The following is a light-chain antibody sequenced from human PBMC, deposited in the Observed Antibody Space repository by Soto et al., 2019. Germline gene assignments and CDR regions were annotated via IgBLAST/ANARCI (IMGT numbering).Light chain of an antibody. CDR2: GAS. CDR1: QSISIY. CDR3: QQTSSPPWM. Sequence: DIQMTQSPSSLSASVGDRVTITCRASQSISIYLNWYQQTPGKAPKLLIYGASTLQSGVPSRFSDSGSGTDFTLTISSLQPEDFATYYCQQTSSPPWMFGQGTKVEIK. J-gene: IGKJ1*01. V-gene: IGKV1-39*01.